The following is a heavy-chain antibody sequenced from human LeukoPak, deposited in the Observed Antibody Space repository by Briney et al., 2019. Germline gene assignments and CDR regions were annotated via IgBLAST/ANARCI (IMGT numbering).Heavy chain of an antibody. CDR1: GYTLTELS. CDR2: FDPEDGET. Sequence: GASVKVSCKVSGYTLTELSMHWVRQAPGKGLEWMGGFDPEDGETIYAQKFQGRVTMTEDTSTDTAYMELSSLRSEDTAVYYCAKDLWFGAHNWFDPWGQGTLVTVSS. D-gene: IGHD3-10*01. CDR3: AKDLWFGAHNWFDP. V-gene: IGHV1-24*01. J-gene: IGHJ5*02.